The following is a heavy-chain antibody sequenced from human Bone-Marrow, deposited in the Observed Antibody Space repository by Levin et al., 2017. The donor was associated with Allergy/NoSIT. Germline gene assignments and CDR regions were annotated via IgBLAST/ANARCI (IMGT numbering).Heavy chain of an antibody. CDR3: ASLYCSTARCYEDH. Sequence: GGSLRLSCAASGFTFSNYWMSWVRQAPGKGLEWVANIKHDGSEKYYVDSVKGRFTISRDNAKNSLDLQMNSLRAEDTAVYYCASLYCSTARCYEDHWGQGTLVTVSS. CDR1: GFTFSNYW. V-gene: IGHV3-7*01. J-gene: IGHJ4*02. D-gene: IGHD2-2*01. CDR2: IKHDGSEK.